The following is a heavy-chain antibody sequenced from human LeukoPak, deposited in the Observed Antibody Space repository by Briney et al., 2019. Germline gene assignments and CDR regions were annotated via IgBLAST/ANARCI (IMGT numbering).Heavy chain of an antibody. CDR3: ARRGYRSGANAFDI. Sequence: GESLKISCKGSGYSFSTYWIGWVRQMPGKGLEWMGIIYPGDSDTRYSPSFQGRVTISADKSISTAYLQWSSLKASGTAMYYCARRGYRSGANAFDIWGQGTMVTVSS. J-gene: IGHJ3*02. V-gene: IGHV5-51*01. CDR2: IYPGDSDT. D-gene: IGHD6-19*01. CDR1: GYSFSTYW.